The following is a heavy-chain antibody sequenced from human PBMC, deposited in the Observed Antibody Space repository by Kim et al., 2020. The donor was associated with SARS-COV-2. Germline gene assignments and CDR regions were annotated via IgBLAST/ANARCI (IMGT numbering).Heavy chain of an antibody. CDR1: GGSISSYY. CDR3: ARGGDYYESSGYFDL. J-gene: IGHJ2*01. D-gene: IGHD3-22*01. V-gene: IGHV4-59*01. CDR2: IYYSGST. Sequence: SETLSLTCTVSGGSISSYYWSWIRQPPGKGLEWIGYIYYSGSTNYNPSLKSRVTIPVDTSKNQVSLELNSVTAADTAVYYCARGGDYYESSGYFDLWRRGTLLTVSP.